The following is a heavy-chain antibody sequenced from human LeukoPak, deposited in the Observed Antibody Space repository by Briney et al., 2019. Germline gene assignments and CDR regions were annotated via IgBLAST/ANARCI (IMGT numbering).Heavy chain of an antibody. V-gene: IGHV3-23*01. J-gene: IGHJ3*02. CDR3: VKDCVGSIPDAFDI. CDR1: GFTFSSYA. D-gene: IGHD2-15*01. CDR2: ISGSGAST. Sequence: AGGSLRLSCAASGFTFSSYAMTWVRQAPGRGLEWVSGISGSGASTYYAGSVQGRFSISRDNSENTLYLQMNSLRAEDTALYYCVKDCVGSIPDAFDIWGQGTMVTVSS.